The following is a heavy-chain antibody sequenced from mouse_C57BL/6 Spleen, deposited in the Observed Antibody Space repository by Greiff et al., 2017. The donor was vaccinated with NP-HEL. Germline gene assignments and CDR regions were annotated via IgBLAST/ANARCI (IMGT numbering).Heavy chain of an antibody. CDR3: ARQNYGSSYYAMDY. CDR1: GFTFSSYG. D-gene: IGHD1-1*01. V-gene: IGHV5-6*01. CDR2: ISSGGSYT. J-gene: IGHJ4*01. Sequence: EVNVVESGGDLVKPGGSLKLSCAASGFTFSSYGMSWVRQTPDKRLEWVATISSGGSYTYYPDSVKGRFTISRDNAKNTLYLQMSSLKSEDTAMYYCARQNYGSSYYAMDYWGQGTSVTVSS.